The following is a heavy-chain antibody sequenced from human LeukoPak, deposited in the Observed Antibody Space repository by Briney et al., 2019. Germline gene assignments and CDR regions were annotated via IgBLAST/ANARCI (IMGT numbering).Heavy chain of an antibody. V-gene: IGHV3-23*01. CDR3: AKDAPVNIVVVPAANS. CDR2: ISGSGGST. D-gene: IGHD2-2*01. J-gene: IGHJ4*02. Sequence: GGSLRLSCAASGFTFSSYAMSWVRQAPGKGLEGVSAISGSGGSTYYADSVKGRFTISRDNYKNTLYLQMNSLRAEDTAVYYCAKDAPVNIVVVPAANSWGQGTLVTVSS. CDR1: GFTFSSYA.